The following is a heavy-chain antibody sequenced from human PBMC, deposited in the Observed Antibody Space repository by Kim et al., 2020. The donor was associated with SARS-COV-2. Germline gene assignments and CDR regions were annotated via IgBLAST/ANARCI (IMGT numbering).Heavy chain of an antibody. CDR3: TTDFLGVVHPYYYYGMDV. Sequence: GGSLRLSCAASGFTFSNAWMSWVRQAPGKGLEWVGRIKSKTDGGTTDYAAPVKGRFTISRDDSKNTLYLQMNSLKTEDTAVYYCTTDFLGVVHPYYYYGMDVWGQGTTVTVSS. J-gene: IGHJ6*02. D-gene: IGHD3-3*01. CDR2: IKSKTDGGTT. CDR1: GFTFSNAW. V-gene: IGHV3-15*01.